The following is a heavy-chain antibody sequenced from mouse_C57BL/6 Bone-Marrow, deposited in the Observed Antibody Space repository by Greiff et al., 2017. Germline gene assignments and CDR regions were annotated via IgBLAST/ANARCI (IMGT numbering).Heavy chain of an antibody. Sequence: QVQLQQSGAELVRPGASVTLSCKASGYTFTDYEMHWVKQTPVHGLEWIGAIDPATGGTAYNQKFKGKAILTADKSSSTAYMELRSLTSEDSAVYYCTGYGYHWYVDVWGTGTAVTVSS. CDR2: IDPATGGT. CDR3: TGYGYHWYVDV. V-gene: IGHV1-15*01. J-gene: IGHJ1*03. D-gene: IGHD2-2*01. CDR1: GYTFTDYE.